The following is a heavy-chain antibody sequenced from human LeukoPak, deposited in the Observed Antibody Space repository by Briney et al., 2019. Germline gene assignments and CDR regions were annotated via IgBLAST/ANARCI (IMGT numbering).Heavy chain of an antibody. CDR2: INSDGSST. J-gene: IGHJ4*02. Sequence: PGGSLRLSCAASGFTFSSSWMHWVRQAPEKGLVWVSRINSDGSSTSYADSVKGRFTISRDNAKNSLYLQMNSLRAEDTAVYYCARDLVWNDFEGEEGGQDYWGQGTLVTVSS. CDR1: GFTFSSSW. V-gene: IGHV3-74*01. D-gene: IGHD1-1*01. CDR3: ARDLVWNDFEGEEGGQDY.